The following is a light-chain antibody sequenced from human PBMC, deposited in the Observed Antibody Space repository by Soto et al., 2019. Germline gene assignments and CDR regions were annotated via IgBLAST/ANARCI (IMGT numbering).Light chain of an antibody. CDR2: EVS. Sequence: QSALTQPTSVSESPGQSITISCSGTTSDIESYNLVSWYQQHPGKAPKLVIYEVSNRPSGASNRFSGSKSGYTASLTISGLQAEDVADYYCSSYTSTKSFYVFGTGTKVTVL. V-gene: IGLV2-14*02. J-gene: IGLJ1*01. CDR3: SSYTSTKSFYV. CDR1: TSDIESYNL.